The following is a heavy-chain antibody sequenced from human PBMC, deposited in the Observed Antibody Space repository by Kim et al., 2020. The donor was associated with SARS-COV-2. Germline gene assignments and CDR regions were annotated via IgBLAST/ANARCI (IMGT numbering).Heavy chain of an antibody. CDR3: ARAGTYYYDSSGYYYFDY. CDR2: IYYSGST. J-gene: IGHJ4*02. V-gene: IGHV4-59*01. CDR1: GGSISSYY. Sequence: SETLSLTCTVSGGSISSYYWCWIRQPPGKGLEWIGSIYYSGSTNYNPSLKSRVNISVDTSKNQFSLKLSSVTAADTAVYYCARAGTYYYDSSGYYYFDYWGQGTLVTDSA. D-gene: IGHD3-22*01.